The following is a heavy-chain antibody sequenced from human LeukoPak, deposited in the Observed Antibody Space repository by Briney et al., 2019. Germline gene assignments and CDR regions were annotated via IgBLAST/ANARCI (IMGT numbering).Heavy chain of an antibody. J-gene: IGHJ5*02. V-gene: IGHV5-51*01. CDR1: GYSFTSYW. CDR3: ARARYSSGGLNWFDP. CDR2: IYPGYSNT. D-gene: IGHD6-25*01. Sequence: GESLKISCKGSGYSFTSYWIGWVRQMPGKGLEWMGIIYPGYSNTRYSPSFQGQVTISADKSISTAYLQWSSLKASDTAMYYCARARYSSGGLNWFDPWGQGTLVTVSS.